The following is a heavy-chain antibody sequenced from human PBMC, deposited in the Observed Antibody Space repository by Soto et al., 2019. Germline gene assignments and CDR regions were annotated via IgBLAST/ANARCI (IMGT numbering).Heavy chain of an antibody. CDR2: ISGSGAST. D-gene: IGHD1-26*01. V-gene: IGHV3-23*01. CDR1: GFSFSGYA. CDR3: AKNSKGYSASYFDY. J-gene: IGHJ4*02. Sequence: GGSLRLSCAATGFSFSGYAMSWVRQAAGKGLEWVSTISGSGASTFYADSVKGRFTISRDNSKNTCYLQINSLRAEDTAVYYCAKNSKGYSASYFDYWGQGTLVTVSS.